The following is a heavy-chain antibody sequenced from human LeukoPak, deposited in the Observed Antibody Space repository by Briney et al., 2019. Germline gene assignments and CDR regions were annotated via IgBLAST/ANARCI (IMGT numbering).Heavy chain of an antibody. V-gene: IGHV3-48*03. CDR3: ARGWYDIFDY. D-gene: IGHD3-22*01. J-gene: IGHJ4*02. CDR2: ISSSGSTI. Sequence: GGALRLSCAAPGFTLRRFEIKWGRQGPGEGGGWVSYISSSGSTIYYADSVKGRFTISRDNAKNSLYLQMNSLRAEDTAVYYCARGWYDIFDYWGQGTLVTVSS. CDR1: GFTLRRFE.